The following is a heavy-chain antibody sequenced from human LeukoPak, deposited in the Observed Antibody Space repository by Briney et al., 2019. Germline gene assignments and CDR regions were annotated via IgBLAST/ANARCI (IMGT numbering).Heavy chain of an antibody. V-gene: IGHV3-21*01. CDR1: GFTFSSYS. CDR2: ISSSSSNI. J-gene: IGHJ5*02. CDR3: ASQACSSTSCSAVDP. D-gene: IGHD2-2*01. Sequence: GGSLRLSCAASGFTFSSYSMNWVRQAPGKGLEWVSSISSSSSNIYYADSVKGRFTISRDNAKNSLYLQMNSLRAEDTAVYYCASQACSSTSCSAVDPWGQGTLVTVSS.